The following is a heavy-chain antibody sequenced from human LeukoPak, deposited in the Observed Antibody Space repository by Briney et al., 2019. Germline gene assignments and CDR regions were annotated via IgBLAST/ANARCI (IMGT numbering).Heavy chain of an antibody. Sequence: PSETLSLTCTVSGGSISSEKYYWSWIRQPPGKGLEWIGSIYYSGSTYYNPSLKSRVTISVDTSKNQFSLKLSSVTAADTAVYYCARTSAGGSYYGSTYYFDYWGQGTLVTVSS. J-gene: IGHJ4*02. CDR3: ARTSAGGSYYGSTYYFDY. CDR2: IYYSGST. CDR1: GGSISSEKYY. V-gene: IGHV4-39*07. D-gene: IGHD1-26*01.